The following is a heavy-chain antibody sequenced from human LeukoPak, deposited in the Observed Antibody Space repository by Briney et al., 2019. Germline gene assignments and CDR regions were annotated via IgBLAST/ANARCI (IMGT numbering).Heavy chain of an antibody. V-gene: IGHV1-2*02. Sequence: ASVKVSCQASGYTFTGYYMHWVRQAPGQGLEWMGWINPNSGGTNYAQKFQGRVTMTRDTSISTAYMELSRLRSDDTAVYYCARTYYYDSSGYSGYYYGMDVWGQGTTVTVSS. CDR3: ARTYYYDSSGYSGYYYGMDV. CDR2: INPNSGGT. J-gene: IGHJ6*02. CDR1: GYTFTGYY. D-gene: IGHD3-22*01.